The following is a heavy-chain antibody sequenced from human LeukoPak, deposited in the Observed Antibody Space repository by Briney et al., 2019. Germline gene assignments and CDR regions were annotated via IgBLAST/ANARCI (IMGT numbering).Heavy chain of an antibody. CDR3: ATRRTLIPDDAFDI. V-gene: IGHV3-21*01. D-gene: IGHD1-14*01. CDR2: ISSSSSYI. CDR1: GFTFSSYS. Sequence: GGSLRLSCAASGFTFSSYSMNWVRQAPGNGLEWVLSISSSSSYIYYADSVKGRFTISRDNAKNSLYLQMNSLRAEDTAVYYCATRRTLIPDDAFDIWGQGTMVTVSS. J-gene: IGHJ3*02.